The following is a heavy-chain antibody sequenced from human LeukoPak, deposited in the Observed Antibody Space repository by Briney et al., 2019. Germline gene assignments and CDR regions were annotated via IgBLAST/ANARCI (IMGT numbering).Heavy chain of an antibody. Sequence: GESLKISCKGSGYSFTNYWIGWVRQMPGKGLEWMGIIYPDDSDTKYSPSFQGQATISADKSINTAYLQWSSLKASDTAIYYCAALTRIRGIIAYYFDSWGQGTLVTVSS. CDR2: IYPDDSDT. D-gene: IGHD3-10*01. CDR3: AALTRIRGIIAYYFDS. CDR1: GYSFTNYW. J-gene: IGHJ4*02. V-gene: IGHV5-51*01.